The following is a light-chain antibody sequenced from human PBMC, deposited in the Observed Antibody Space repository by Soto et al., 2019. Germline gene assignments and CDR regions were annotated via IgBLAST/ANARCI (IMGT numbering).Light chain of an antibody. CDR1: QSLLHSNGYNY. CDR2: LGS. J-gene: IGKJ2*01. Sequence: DIVMTQSPLSLPVTPGEPASISCRSSQSLLHSNGYNYLDWYLQKPEQSPQVLIYLGSNRASGVPDRFSGSGSGTDFTLKISRVEAEDVGVYYCMQALQTPYTFGQGTKLEIK. CDR3: MQALQTPYT. V-gene: IGKV2-28*01.